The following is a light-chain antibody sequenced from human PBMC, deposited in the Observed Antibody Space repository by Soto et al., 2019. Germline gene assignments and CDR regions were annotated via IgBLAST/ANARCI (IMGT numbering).Light chain of an antibody. CDR1: SSDVGGYNY. J-gene: IGLJ3*02. CDR3: SSYTSSSIWV. Sequence: QAVLTQPGSVCGSPGQSITISCTGTSSDVGGYNYVSWYQQHPGKAPKLMIYEVSNRPSGVSNRFSGSKSGNTASLTISGLQAEDEADYYCSSYTSSSIWVFGGGTQLTVL. V-gene: IGLV2-14*01. CDR2: EVS.